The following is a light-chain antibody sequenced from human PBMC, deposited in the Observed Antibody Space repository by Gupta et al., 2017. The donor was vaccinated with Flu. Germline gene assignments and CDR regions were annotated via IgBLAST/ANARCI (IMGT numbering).Light chain of an antibody. Sequence: DIQMTQSPSSLSASVGDRATITYQASQDINNSLNWYQQRPGKAPKLLIYAASNLVTGVPSRFSGGGSGTDFTFTISSLQPEDIATYYCQHYANLPPTFGPGTKVDIK. CDR1: QDINNS. CDR2: AAS. CDR3: QHYANLPPT. J-gene: IGKJ3*01. V-gene: IGKV1-33*01.